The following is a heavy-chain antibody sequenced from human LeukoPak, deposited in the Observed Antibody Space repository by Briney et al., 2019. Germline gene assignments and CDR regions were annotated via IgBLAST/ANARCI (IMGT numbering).Heavy chain of an antibody. J-gene: IGHJ1*01. CDR2: ISGSGGST. Sequence: GGSLRLSCAASGFTFSSYAMSWVRQAPGKGLEWVSAISGSGGSTYYADSVKGRFTISRDNSKNTLYLQMNSLRAEDTAVYYCAKEKGLITMIVVVPKYFQHWGQGTWSPSPQ. CDR3: AKEKGLITMIVVVPKYFQH. CDR1: GFTFSSYA. V-gene: IGHV3-23*01. D-gene: IGHD3-22*01.